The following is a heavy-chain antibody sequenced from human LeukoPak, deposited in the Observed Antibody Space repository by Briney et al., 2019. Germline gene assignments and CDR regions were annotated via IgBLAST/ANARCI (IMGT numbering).Heavy chain of an antibody. J-gene: IGHJ4*02. CDR3: ARRYCNSGSCYPGIDY. Sequence: PGGSLRLSCAASGFTFSSYAMSWVRQAPGKGLEWVSAISGSGGSTYYADSVKGRFTISRDNSKNTLYLQMNSLRAEDTAVYYCARRYCNSGSCYPGIDYWGQGTPVTVSS. CDR1: GFTFSSYA. V-gene: IGHV3-23*01. CDR2: ISGSGGST. D-gene: IGHD2-15*01.